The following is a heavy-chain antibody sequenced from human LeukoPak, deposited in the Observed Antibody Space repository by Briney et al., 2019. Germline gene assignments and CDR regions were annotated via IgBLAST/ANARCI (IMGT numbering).Heavy chain of an antibody. D-gene: IGHD3-22*01. V-gene: IGHV3-9*01. J-gene: IGHJ4*02. CDR3: ERDFSYDRGGLSDY. Sequence: GGSLRLSCAASGFTFDDYAMHWVRQAPGKGLEWVSGISWNSGSIGYADSVKGRFTISRDNAKNSLYLQMNSLRAEDTALYYCERDFSYDRGGLSDYGGRETLVTVPP. CDR2: ISWNSGSI. CDR1: GFTFDDYA.